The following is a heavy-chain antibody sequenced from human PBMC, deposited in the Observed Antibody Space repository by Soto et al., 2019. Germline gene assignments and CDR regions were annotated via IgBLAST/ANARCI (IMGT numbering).Heavy chain of an antibody. Sequence: EVQLVDSGGGLVQPGGSLRLSCVGSGFILSNAWMSWVRQAPGKGLEWVGRIRSKSDGETTDYAAPVKGRFTVSRDDSKNTLFLQMYSLKAEDTALYYCSAMDNHHGPPDAFDIWGQGTMVTVSS. CDR3: SAMDNHHGPPDAFDI. CDR1: GFILSNAW. J-gene: IGHJ3*02. V-gene: IGHV3-15*01. CDR2: IRSKSDGETT.